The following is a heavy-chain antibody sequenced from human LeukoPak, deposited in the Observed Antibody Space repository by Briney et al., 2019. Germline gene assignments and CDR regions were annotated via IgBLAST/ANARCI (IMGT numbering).Heavy chain of an antibody. D-gene: IGHD5-18*01. V-gene: IGHV3-23*01. CDR3: VVRIQLWLISDY. CDR1: GFTFSSYA. Sequence: HTGGSLRLSCAASGFTFSSYAMSWVRQAPGKGLEWVSAISGSGGSTYYADSVKGRFTISRDNSKNTLYLQMNSLRAEDTAVYYCVVRIQLWLISDYWGQGTLVTVSS. CDR2: ISGSGGST. J-gene: IGHJ4*02.